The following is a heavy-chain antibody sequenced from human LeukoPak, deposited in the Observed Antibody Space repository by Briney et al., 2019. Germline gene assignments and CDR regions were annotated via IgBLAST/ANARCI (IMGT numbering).Heavy chain of an antibody. D-gene: IGHD2-2*01. V-gene: IGHV3-23*01. CDR1: GFTFSSYA. Sequence: PGGSLRLSCAASGFTFSSYAMSWVRQAPGKGLEWVSLISDSGANTYYTDSVKGRFTISRDNAKNSLFLQMNSLRAEDTAVYYCARVRCSSNSCFPDYWGQGTLVTVSS. CDR2: ISDSGANT. CDR3: ARVRCSSNSCFPDY. J-gene: IGHJ4*02.